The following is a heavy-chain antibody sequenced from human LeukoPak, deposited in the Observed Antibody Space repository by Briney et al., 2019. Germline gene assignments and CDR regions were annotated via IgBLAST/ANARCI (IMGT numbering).Heavy chain of an antibody. CDR1: GYTFTRYY. V-gene: IGHV1-46*01. Sequence: ASVKVSCKASGYTFTRYYMHWVRQAPGQGLEWMGIINPSGGSTSYAQKFQGRVTMTTDTSTSTAYMELRSLRSDDTAVYYCARAGITSGWVQNMDYWGQGTLVTVSS. CDR2: INPSGGST. J-gene: IGHJ4*02. D-gene: IGHD6-19*01. CDR3: ARAGITSGWVQNMDY.